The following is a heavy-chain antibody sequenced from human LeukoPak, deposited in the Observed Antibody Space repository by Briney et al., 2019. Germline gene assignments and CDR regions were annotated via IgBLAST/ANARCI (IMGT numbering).Heavy chain of an antibody. CDR1: GFTFSSYS. CDR3: ARGGYYYDSSGSYWSGY. D-gene: IGHD3-22*01. J-gene: IGHJ4*02. CDR2: ISSSSYI. Sequence: AGGSLRLSCAASGFTFSSYSMNWVRQAPGKGLEWVSSISSSSYIYYADSVKGRFTISRDNAKNSLYLQMNSLRAEDTAVYYCARGGYYYDSSGSYWSGYWGQGTLVTVSS. V-gene: IGHV3-21*01.